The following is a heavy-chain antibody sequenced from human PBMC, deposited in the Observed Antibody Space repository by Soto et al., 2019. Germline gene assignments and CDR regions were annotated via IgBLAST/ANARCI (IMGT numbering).Heavy chain of an antibody. CDR3: TRGVGSNSYYMDV. CDR2: IWYDGTKK. Sequence: QEQLVESGGGVVQPGRSLRLSCAASEFTFSRYGMHWVRQAPGKGLEWVAVIWYDGTKKYYADSVKGRFTSSRDNSKSRVYLQMDSLRAEDTAVYYGTRGVGSNSYYMDVWGKGTTVTVSS. D-gene: IGHD1-26*01. CDR1: EFTFSRYG. J-gene: IGHJ6*03. V-gene: IGHV3-33*01.